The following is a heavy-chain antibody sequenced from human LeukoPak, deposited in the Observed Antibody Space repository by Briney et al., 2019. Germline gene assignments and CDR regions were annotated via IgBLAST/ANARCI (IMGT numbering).Heavy chain of an antibody. CDR1: GYTFTSYY. V-gene: IGHV1-46*01. CDR3: AREVHDYGGKEGGDAFDI. CDR2: INPSGGST. J-gene: IGHJ3*02. D-gene: IGHD4-23*01. Sequence: GALVKVSCKASGYTFTSYYMHWVRQAPGQGLEWMGIINPSGGSTSYAQKFQGRVTMTRDTSTSTVYMELSSLRSEDTAVYYCAREVHDYGGKEGGDAFDIWGQGTMVTVSS.